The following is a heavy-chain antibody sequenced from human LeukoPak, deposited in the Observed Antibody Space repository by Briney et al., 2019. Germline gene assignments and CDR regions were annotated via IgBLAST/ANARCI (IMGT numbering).Heavy chain of an antibody. D-gene: IGHD6-13*01. Sequence: GESLKISCKGSGYSFTSYWIGWVRQMPGKGLEWMGIIYPGDSDTRYSPSFQGQVTISADKSISTAYLQWSSLKASDTAMYYCARPSRQQLTYDAFDIWGQGTMVTVSS. V-gene: IGHV5-51*01. CDR2: IYPGDSDT. CDR1: GYSFTSYW. CDR3: ARPSRQQLTYDAFDI. J-gene: IGHJ3*02.